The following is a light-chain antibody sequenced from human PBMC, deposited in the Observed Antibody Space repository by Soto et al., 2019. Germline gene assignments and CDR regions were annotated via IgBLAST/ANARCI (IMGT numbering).Light chain of an antibody. V-gene: IGLV2-14*01. CDR1: SSDVGRYNY. CDR3: SSYTSSSTRVV. CDR2: DVN. Sequence: QSALTQPASVSGSPGQSITISCTRTSSDVGRYNYVSWYQQHPGKAPKLMIYDVNNRPSGVSNRFSGSKSGNTASLTISGLQAEDEADYYCSSYTSSSTRVVFGGGTKLTVL. J-gene: IGLJ2*01.